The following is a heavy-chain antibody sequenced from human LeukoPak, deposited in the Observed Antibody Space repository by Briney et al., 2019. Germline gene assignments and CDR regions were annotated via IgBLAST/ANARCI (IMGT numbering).Heavy chain of an antibody. V-gene: IGHV3-30*18. CDR1: GFTFSSYG. Sequence: GGSLRLSCAASGFTFSSYGMHWVRQAPGKGLEWVAVISYDGSNKYYADSVKGRFTIPRDNSKNTLYLQMNSLRAEDTAVYYCAKTPSSGSSGYYWFDYWGQGTLVTVSS. CDR3: AKTPSSGSSGYYWFDY. CDR2: ISYDGSNK. J-gene: IGHJ4*02. D-gene: IGHD3-22*01.